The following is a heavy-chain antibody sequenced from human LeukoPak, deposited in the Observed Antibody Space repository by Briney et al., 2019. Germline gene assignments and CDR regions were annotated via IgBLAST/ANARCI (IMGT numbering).Heavy chain of an antibody. J-gene: IGHJ6*01. V-gene: IGHV3-23*01. D-gene: IGHD2-8*01. CDR3: AVDHTSGTIYHGLDV. CDR2: ISGSGGTT. CDR1: GFTFSSYA. Sequence: SGGSLRLSCAASGFTFSSYAMSWVRQAPGKGLEWVSAISGSGGTTYYADSVKGRFTISRDNSKNTLYLQMNSLRDGDTAIYYCAVDHTSGTIYHGLDVWGQGTTVTVSS.